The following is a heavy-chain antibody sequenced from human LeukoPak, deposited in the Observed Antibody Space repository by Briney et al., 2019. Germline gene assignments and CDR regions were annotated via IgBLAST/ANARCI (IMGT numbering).Heavy chain of an antibody. J-gene: IGHJ5*02. V-gene: IGHV3-48*03. CDR3: AREKAAWGFDP. CDR2: ISSSCSTI. D-gene: IGHD6-13*01. Sequence: GGSLRLSCAASGFTFSSYEMNWVRQAPGKGLEWVSYISSSCSTIHYADSVKGRFTISRENAKNSLYLQMNSLRAEDTTVYYCAREKAAWGFDPWGQGTLVTVSS. CDR1: GFTFSSYE.